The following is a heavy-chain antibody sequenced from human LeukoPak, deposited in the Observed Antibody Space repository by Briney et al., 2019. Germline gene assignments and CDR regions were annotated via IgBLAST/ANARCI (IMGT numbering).Heavy chain of an antibody. CDR2: IYTSGST. Sequence: SETLSLTCTVSGGSISSYYWSWIRQPAGKGLEWIGRIYTSGSTNYNPSLKSRVTMSVDTAKNQFSLKLSSVTAADTAVYYCARDLSYYDSSGYYYWGQGTLVTVSS. CDR1: GGSISSYY. V-gene: IGHV4-4*07. D-gene: IGHD3-22*01. CDR3: ARDLSYYDSSGYYY. J-gene: IGHJ4*02.